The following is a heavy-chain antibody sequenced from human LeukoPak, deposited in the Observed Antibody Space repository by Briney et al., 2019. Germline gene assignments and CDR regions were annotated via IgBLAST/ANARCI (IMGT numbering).Heavy chain of an antibody. Sequence: SETLSLTCAVSGGSISSSNWWRWVRQPPGKGLEWIGEIYHSGSTNYNPSLKSRVTISVDKSKNQFSLKLSSVTAADTAVYYCARDVGYCSGGSCYIFNYWGQGTLVTVSS. D-gene: IGHD2-15*01. V-gene: IGHV4-4*02. CDR3: ARDVGYCSGGSCYIFNY. CDR2: IYHSGST. CDR1: GGSISSSNW. J-gene: IGHJ4*02.